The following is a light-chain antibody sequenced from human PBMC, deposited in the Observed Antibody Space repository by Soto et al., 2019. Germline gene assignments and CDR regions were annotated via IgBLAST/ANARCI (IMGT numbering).Light chain of an antibody. J-gene: IGKJ3*01. V-gene: IGKV3-20*01. CDR2: GVS. Sequence: EIVLTQSPGTLSLSPGERATLSCRASQSVGSTYLAWYQQKPGQAPKLLIYGVSSRATGIPDRFSGSGSGTDFTLTISRLEPEDFAVYYYQQYGNSHLPFGPGTKVDI. CDR1: QSVGSTY. CDR3: QQYGNSHLP.